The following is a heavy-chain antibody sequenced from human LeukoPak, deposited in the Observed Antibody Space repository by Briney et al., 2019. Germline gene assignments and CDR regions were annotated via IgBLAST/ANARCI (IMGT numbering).Heavy chain of an antibody. D-gene: IGHD3-10*01. Sequence: PGESLKISCKGSGYTFTDFWIAWVRRMPGKGLEWMGIIYPGDSDTTYSPSFQGQVTISADKSVSTAYLQWSSLKASDTAVYYCARPSGVVRGVIITVQSFDIWGQGTMVTVSP. J-gene: IGHJ3*02. CDR1: GYTFTDFW. CDR3: ARPSGVVRGVIITVQSFDI. CDR2: IYPGDSDT. V-gene: IGHV5-51*01.